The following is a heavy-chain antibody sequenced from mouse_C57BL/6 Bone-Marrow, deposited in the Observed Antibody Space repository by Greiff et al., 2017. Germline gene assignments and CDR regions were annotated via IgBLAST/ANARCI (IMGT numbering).Heavy chain of an antibody. Sequence: VQLQQSGPELVKPGASVKISCKASGYAFSSSWMNWVKQRPGKGLEWIGRIYPGDGDTNYNGKFKGKATLTADKSSSTAYMQLSSLTSEDSAVYFWARIPITTVVAYYLDYWGQGTTLTVSS. CDR1: GYAFSSSW. CDR2: IYPGDGDT. D-gene: IGHD1-1*01. CDR3: ARIPITTVVAYYLDY. V-gene: IGHV1-82*01. J-gene: IGHJ2*01.